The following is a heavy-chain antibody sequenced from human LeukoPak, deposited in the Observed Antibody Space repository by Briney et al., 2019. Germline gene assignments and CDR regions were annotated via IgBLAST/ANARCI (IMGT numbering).Heavy chain of an antibody. CDR2: INPNSGNT. V-gene: IGHV1-8*01. CDR1: GYTFTSYD. J-gene: IGHJ3*02. CDR3: ARAPYSWYAFWNDMRHAFDI. Sequence: GASVKVSCKASGYTFTSYDINWVRQATGQGLEWMGWINPNSGNTGYAQKFQGRVTMTRNTSISTAYMELSSLRSDDTAVYYCARAPYSWYAFWNDMRHAFDISGQGTMVTVSS. D-gene: IGHD3-3*01.